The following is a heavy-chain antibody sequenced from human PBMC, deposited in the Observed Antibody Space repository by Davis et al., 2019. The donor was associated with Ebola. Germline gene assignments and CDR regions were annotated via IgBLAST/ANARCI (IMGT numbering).Heavy chain of an antibody. J-gene: IGHJ2*01. V-gene: IGHV4-34*01. CDR1: GGSFSGYY. D-gene: IGHD4-11*01. CDR3: ARANGGYSNFFPYFDL. CDR2: IYYSGST. Sequence: PGGSLRLSCAVYGGSFSGYYWSWIRQPPGKGLEWIGYIYYSGSTYYNPSLKSRVTISVDTSKNQFSLKLSSVTAANTAVYYCARANGGYSNFFPYFDLWGRGTLVTVSS.